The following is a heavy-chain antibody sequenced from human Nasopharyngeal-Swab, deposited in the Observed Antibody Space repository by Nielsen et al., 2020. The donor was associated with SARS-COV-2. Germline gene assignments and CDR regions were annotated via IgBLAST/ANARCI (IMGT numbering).Heavy chain of an antibody. D-gene: IGHD4-11*01. CDR2: ISYDGNTK. J-gene: IGHJ6*02. V-gene: IGHV3-33*05. Sequence: GGSLRLSCKGSGYSFTSYWIGWVRQAPGKGLEWAAAISYDGNTKYYADSAKGRYTISRDSAKNSLYLQMNSLRAEDTAVYYCARDHLMTVTIPYYYYGMDVWGQGTTVTVSS. CDR3: ARDHLMTVTIPYYYYGMDV. CDR1: GYSFTSYW.